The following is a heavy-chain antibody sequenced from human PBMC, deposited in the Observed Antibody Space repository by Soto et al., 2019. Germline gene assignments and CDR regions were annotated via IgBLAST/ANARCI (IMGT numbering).Heavy chain of an antibody. J-gene: IGHJ6*02. CDR3: ARVTRAARYTYYYYGMDV. D-gene: IGHD3-16*02. V-gene: IGHV1-69*01. Sequence: QVQLVQSGAEVKKPGSSVKVSCKASGGTFSSYAISWVRQAPGQGLEWMGGIIPIFGTANYAQKFQGRVTSTEDESTSTAYMELSSRRCEDTAVYYCARVTRAARYTYYYYGMDVWGQGTTVTVSS. CDR1: GGTFSSYA. CDR2: IIPIFGTA.